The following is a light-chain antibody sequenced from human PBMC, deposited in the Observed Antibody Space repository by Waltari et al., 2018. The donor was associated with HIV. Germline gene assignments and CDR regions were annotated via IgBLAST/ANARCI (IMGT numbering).Light chain of an antibody. Sequence: EIVMTQYQATLSLFPGYEPTLSCRASQSVSNNLAWYQQRPGQSPRPLIYGASTRATDSPARFIGSGPGTEFTLTISSLQSEDFVVYYCQQYNNWPPAFGQGTTVDI. CDR3: QQYNNWPPA. CDR1: QSVSNN. J-gene: IGKJ1*01. V-gene: IGKV3-15*01. CDR2: GAS.